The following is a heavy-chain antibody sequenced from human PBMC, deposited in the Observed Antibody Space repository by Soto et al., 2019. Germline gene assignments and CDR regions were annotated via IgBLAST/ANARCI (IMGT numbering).Heavy chain of an antibody. CDR1: GFTFSDYW. V-gene: IGHV3-7*03. D-gene: IGHD1-26*01. Sequence: EVQLVESGGGFVQPGGCLRLSCAASGFTFSDYWMTWVRQAPGKGLEWVANIKQDGRELFYVDSVKGRFTISRDNANNSLSLEMNSLRAEDTALYYCARHTGTYWDYWGQGILVTVSS. CDR3: ARHTGTYWDY. CDR2: IKQDGREL. J-gene: IGHJ4*02.